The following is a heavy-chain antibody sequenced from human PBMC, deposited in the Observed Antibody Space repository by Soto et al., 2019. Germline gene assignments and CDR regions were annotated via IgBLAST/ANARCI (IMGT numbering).Heavy chain of an antibody. Sequence: EVQLVESGGGLVQPGGSLRLSCSASGFTFSTYWMHWVRQAPGKGLVWLSRTNGDGSSTNYADSVKGRFTISRDNAKNTLLLQMNSLRAEDTAVYFCARVRYSSSSGLYYWGQGTLVTVSS. J-gene: IGHJ4*02. CDR1: GFTFSTYW. D-gene: IGHD6-6*01. CDR3: ARVRYSSSSGLYY. V-gene: IGHV3-74*01. CDR2: TNGDGSST.